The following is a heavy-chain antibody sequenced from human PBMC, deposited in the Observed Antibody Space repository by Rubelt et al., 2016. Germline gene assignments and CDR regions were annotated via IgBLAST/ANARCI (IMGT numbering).Heavy chain of an antibody. D-gene: IGHD6-19*01. CDR2: IHYSGGT. CDR1: GGSISSNSHY. J-gene: IGHJ4*02. CDR3: ARQRSSPWLAFDY. Sequence: QLQLQESGPGLVKPSETLSLTCTVSGGSISSNSHYWGWIRQPPGKGLEWIGRIHYSGGTYYNPSLKSRVTASVDTSKNQCSLKLSSVTAADTAVYYCARQRSSPWLAFDYWGQGTLVTVSS. V-gene: IGHV4-39*01.